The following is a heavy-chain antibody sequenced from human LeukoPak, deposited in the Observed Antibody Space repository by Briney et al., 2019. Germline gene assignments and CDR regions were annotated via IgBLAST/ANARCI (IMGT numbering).Heavy chain of an antibody. V-gene: IGHV5-51*01. CDR1: GYSFTSYW. J-gene: IGHJ3*02. CDR3: ARQCESIAARPDDAFDI. D-gene: IGHD6-6*01. CDR2: IYPGDSDT. Sequence: GESLKISCKGSGYSFTSYWIGWVRQMPGKGLEWMGIIYPGDSDTRYSPSFQGQVTISADKSISTAYLQWSSLKASDTAMYYCARQCESIAARPDDAFDIWGQGTMVTVSS.